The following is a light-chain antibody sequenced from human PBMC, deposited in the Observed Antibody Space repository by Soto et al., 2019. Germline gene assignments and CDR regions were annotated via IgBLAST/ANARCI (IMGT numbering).Light chain of an antibody. Sequence: QSALTQPASVSGSPGQSITISCSGSSSDIGAYDYVSWYQQHPGKAPKLLIYEVTSRPSGVSHRFSGSKSGNTASLSISGLQLEDDADYYCSSYTSTNTPLIFGGGTKLTVL. CDR1: SSDIGAYDY. CDR3: SSYTSTNTPLI. J-gene: IGLJ2*01. V-gene: IGLV2-14*01. CDR2: EVT.